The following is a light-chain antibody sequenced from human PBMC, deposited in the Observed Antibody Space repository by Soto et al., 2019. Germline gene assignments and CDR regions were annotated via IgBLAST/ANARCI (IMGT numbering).Light chain of an antibody. CDR1: SSDVGGYNY. J-gene: IGLJ2*01. Sequence: QSVLTQPPSASGSPGQSVTISCTGSSSDVGGYNYVSWYQQHPGKAPKLMIYEVSKRPSGVPDRLSGSKSGNTASLTVSGLQAEDEAAYYCSSYGGSNTWVFGGGTKLTVL. CDR2: EVS. V-gene: IGLV2-8*01. CDR3: SSYGGSNTWV.